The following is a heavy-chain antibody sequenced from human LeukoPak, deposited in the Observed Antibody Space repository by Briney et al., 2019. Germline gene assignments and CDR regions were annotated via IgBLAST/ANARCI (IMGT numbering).Heavy chain of an antibody. Sequence: PGGSLRLSCAASGFTFSSYGMHWVRQAPGKGLEWVAFIRYDGSNKYYADSVKGRFTISRDNSKNTLYLQMNSLRAEDTAVYYCARLAARLDSFDIWGQGTMVTVSS. J-gene: IGHJ3*02. CDR1: GFTFSSYG. V-gene: IGHV3-30*02. D-gene: IGHD6-6*01. CDR2: IRYDGSNK. CDR3: ARLAARLDSFDI.